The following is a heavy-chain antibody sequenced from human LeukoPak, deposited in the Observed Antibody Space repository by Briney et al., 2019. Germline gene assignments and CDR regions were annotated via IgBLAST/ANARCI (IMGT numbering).Heavy chain of an antibody. CDR2: IWYDGSNK. V-gene: IGHV3-33*08. CDR1: GFTFSSYA. Sequence: GGSLRLSCAASGFTFSSYAMHWVRQAPGKGLEWVAVIWYDGSNKYYADSVKGRFTISRDNSKNTLYLQMNSLRAEDTAVYYCARDRTRSSRYYYYYYGMDVWGQGTTVTVSS. J-gene: IGHJ6*02. CDR3: ARDRTRSSRYYYYYYGMDV. D-gene: IGHD6-6*01.